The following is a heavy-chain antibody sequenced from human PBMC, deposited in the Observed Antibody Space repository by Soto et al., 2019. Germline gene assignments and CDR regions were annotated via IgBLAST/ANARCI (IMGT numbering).Heavy chain of an antibody. V-gene: IGHV4-31*03. D-gene: IGHD6-19*01. Sequence: QVQLQESGPGLVKPSQTLSLTCTVSGGSISSGGYYWSWIRQHPGKGLDWIGYIYYSGSTYYNPSLMSRVTISVDTSKSQFSLKLSSVTAADTAVYYCARNFTDSSGPTLGMDVWGQGTTVTVSS. CDR3: ARNFTDSSGPTLGMDV. CDR2: IYYSGST. CDR1: GGSISSGGYY. J-gene: IGHJ6*02.